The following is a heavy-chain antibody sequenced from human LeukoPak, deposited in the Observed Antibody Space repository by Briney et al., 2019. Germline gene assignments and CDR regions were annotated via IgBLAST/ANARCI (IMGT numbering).Heavy chain of an antibody. V-gene: IGHV4-61*02. CDR3: ARGDSNDNDHGDYPDY. J-gene: IGHJ4*02. CDR1: GGSMKSGTYC. Sequence: SETLSLTCTVSGGSMKSGTYCWSWIRQPAGKGLEWIGRIYTSGSTNYNPSLKSRVTISIDTSKNQFSLNLSSVTSAYTAVYYCARGDSNDNDHGDYPDYGGQGTLVTVSS. D-gene: IGHD4-17*01. CDR2: IYTSGST.